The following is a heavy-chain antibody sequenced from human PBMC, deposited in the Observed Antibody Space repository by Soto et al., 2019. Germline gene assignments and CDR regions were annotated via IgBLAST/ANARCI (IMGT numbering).Heavy chain of an antibody. Sequence: GASVKVSCKASGYSFSTYDISCLRQAPGQGPEWMGRISPKNGNTNYAQNFQDRVTMTADTSSSTAYMELRGLRSDDTAKYYCATSYDSGFDPWGQGTLVTVSS. CDR2: ISPKNGNT. CDR3: ATSYDSGFDP. D-gene: IGHD3-3*01. V-gene: IGHV1-18*04. CDR1: GYSFSTYD. J-gene: IGHJ5*02.